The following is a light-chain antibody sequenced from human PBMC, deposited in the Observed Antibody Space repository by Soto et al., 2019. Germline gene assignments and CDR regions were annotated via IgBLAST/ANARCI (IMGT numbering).Light chain of an antibody. J-gene: IGKJ2*01. V-gene: IGKV3-15*01. CDR1: QSVYSN. Sequence: EIVMTQSPATLSVSPGERATLSCRASQSVYSNLAWCQQKPGQAPRLLIYGASTRATGIPARFSGNGSGTEFTLTISSLQSEDFAVYYCQQYNNWPRTFGQGTKLEIK. CDR3: QQYNNWPRT. CDR2: GAS.